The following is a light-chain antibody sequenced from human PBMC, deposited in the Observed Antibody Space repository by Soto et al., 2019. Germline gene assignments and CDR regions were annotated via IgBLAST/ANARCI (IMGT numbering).Light chain of an antibody. V-gene: IGKV4-1*01. CDR3: QQYYRPWT. J-gene: IGKJ1*01. Sequence: DIVMTQSPDSLAVSLGERATINCKSSQSVFYSSNNKNYLAWYQQKPGQPPKLLIYWASTRESGVPDRFSGSGSRTDFTLTISSRQAEDVAVYYCQQYYRPWTFGQGTKVEIK. CDR1: QSVFYSSNNKNY. CDR2: WAS.